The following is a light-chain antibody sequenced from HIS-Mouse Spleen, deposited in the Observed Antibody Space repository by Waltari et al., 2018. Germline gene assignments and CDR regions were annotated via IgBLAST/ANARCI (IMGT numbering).Light chain of an antibody. J-gene: IGLJ2*01. V-gene: IGLV3-10*01. CDR1: ALPKKY. Sequence: SYELTQPPSVSVSPGQTARITCSGDALPKKYAYSYQQKSGQAPVLVIYEDSKRPSGIPERFSGSSSGTMDTLTISGAQVEDEADYYCYSTDSSGNHRVFGGGTKLTVL. CDR3: YSTDSSGNHRV. CDR2: EDS.